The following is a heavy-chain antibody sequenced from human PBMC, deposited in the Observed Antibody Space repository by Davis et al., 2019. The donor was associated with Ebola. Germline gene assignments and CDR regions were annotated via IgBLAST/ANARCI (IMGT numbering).Heavy chain of an antibody. V-gene: IGHV5-10-1*01. CDR1: GYSFTSYC. Sequence: GESLKISCKASGYSFTSYCISWVRQLPGKGLEWMGRIDPSDSYINYSPSFQGHFTISADKSISTAYLQWSSLKASDTDMYYCARSPYPSNYGSGSPYYYYGMDVWGQGTTVTVSS. D-gene: IGHD3-10*01. CDR2: IDPSDSYI. CDR3: ARSPYPSNYGSGSPYYYYGMDV. J-gene: IGHJ6*02.